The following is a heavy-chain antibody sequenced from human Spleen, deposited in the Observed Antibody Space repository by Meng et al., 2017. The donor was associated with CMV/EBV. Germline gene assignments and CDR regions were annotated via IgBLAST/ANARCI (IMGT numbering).Heavy chain of an antibody. CDR1: GYTFTSYD. CDR3: AIGNCGGDCYVGGSYYYFGMDV. Sequence: ASVKVSCKASGYTFTSYDINWVRQATGQGLEWMGWMNPNSGNTGYAQKFQGRVTMTRNTSISTAYMELSSLRSEDTAVYYCAIGNCGGDCYVGGSYYYFGMDVWGQGTTVTVSS. D-gene: IGHD2-21*01. CDR2: MNPNSGNT. V-gene: IGHV1-8*01. J-gene: IGHJ6*02.